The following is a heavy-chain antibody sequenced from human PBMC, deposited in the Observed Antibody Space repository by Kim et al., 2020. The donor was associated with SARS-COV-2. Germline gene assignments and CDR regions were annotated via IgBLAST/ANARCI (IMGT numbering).Heavy chain of an antibody. J-gene: IGHJ4*02. Sequence: SVKVSCKASGGTFSSYAISWVRQAPGQGLEWMGRIIPILGIANYAQKFQGRVTITADKSTSTAYMELSSLRSEDTAVYYCARGGYNLGGVGGYWGQGTLVTVSS. CDR1: GGTFSSYA. CDR3: ARGGYNLGGVGGY. V-gene: IGHV1-69*04. D-gene: IGHD5-12*01. CDR2: IIPILGIA.